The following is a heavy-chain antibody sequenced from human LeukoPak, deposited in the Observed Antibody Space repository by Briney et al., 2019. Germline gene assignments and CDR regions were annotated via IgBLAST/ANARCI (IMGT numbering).Heavy chain of an antibody. CDR3: ARSGYCSGGSCYNHWYFDL. CDR2: ISAYNGNT. V-gene: IGHV1-18*01. CDR1: GYTFTSYG. Sequence: ASVNVSCKASGYTFTSYGISWVRQAPGQGLEWMGWISAYNGNTNYAQKLQGRVTMTTDTSTSTAYMELRSLRSDDTAVYYCARSGYCSGGSCYNHWYFDLWGRGTLVTVSS. D-gene: IGHD2-15*01. J-gene: IGHJ2*01.